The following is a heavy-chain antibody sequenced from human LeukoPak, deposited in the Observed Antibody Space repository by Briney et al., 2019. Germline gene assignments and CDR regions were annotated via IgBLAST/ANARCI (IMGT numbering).Heavy chain of an antibody. J-gene: IGHJ4*02. CDR3: ARGPPNFDY. V-gene: IGHV4-34*01. CDR2: INHSGST. CDR1: GGSFSGYY. Sequence: SETLSLTCAVYGGSFSGYYWSWIRQPPGKGLEWIGEINHSGSTNYNPSLKSRVTVSVDTSKNQFSLKLSSVTAADTAVYYCARGPPNFDYWGQGTLVTVSS.